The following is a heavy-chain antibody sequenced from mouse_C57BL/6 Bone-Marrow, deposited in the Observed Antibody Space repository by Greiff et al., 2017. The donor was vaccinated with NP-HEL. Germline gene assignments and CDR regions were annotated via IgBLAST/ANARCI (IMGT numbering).Heavy chain of an antibody. CDR2: IDPENGDT. CDR1: GFNIKDDY. Sequence: VQLQQSGAELVRPGASVKLSCTASGFNIKDDYMHWVKQRPEQGLEWIGWIDPENGDTEYASKFRGKATITADTSSNTAYLQLSSLTSEDTAVYYCTPYDGYYVGFAYWGQGTLVTVSA. CDR3: TPYDGYYVGFAY. V-gene: IGHV14-4*01. J-gene: IGHJ3*01. D-gene: IGHD2-3*01.